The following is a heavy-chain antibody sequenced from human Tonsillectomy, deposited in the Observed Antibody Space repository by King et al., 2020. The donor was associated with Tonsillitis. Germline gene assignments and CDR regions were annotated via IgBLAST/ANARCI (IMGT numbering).Heavy chain of an antibody. Sequence: QLQESGPGLVKPSETLPLTCTVSGDSISNYYWSWIRQPPGKGLEWIGYIHYSGSTNYKPSLKSRVTISIDTSKTQFSLKLSSVTAADTAVYYCARARADTNGVWESWGRGTLVTVAS. CDR1: GDSISNYY. CDR3: ARARADTNGVWES. J-gene: IGHJ5*02. D-gene: IGHD2-8*01. V-gene: IGHV4-59*01. CDR2: IHYSGST.